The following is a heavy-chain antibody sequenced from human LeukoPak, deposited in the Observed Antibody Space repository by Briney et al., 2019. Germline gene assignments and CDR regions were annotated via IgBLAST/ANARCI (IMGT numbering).Heavy chain of an antibody. CDR1: CGPISSYH. CDR3: ARTPYYDFWSGSHYYYGMDV. D-gene: IGHD3-3*01. V-gene: IGHV4-59*08. Sequence: SETLSLTRTVSCGPISSYHWSWIPHPPGKGLEGSGYIYYSGSTNYNPSLKSRVTISVDMSKNQFSLKLSSVTAADTAVYYCARTPYYDFWSGSHYYYGMDVWGQGTTVTVSS. J-gene: IGHJ6*02. CDR2: IYYSGST.